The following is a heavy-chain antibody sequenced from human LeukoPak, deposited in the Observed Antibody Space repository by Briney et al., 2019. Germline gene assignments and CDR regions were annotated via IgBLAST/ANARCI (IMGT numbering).Heavy chain of an antibody. CDR1: GGSFSTYA. Sequence: ASVKVSCKASGGSFSTYAVSWVRPAPGRGRDWMGRMYPMLGVDNYAQGFQGRVTITAEKSTGTAYMELNSLTSEDTAVYYCAREGSGTSSPMAYWGQGTLVTVSS. V-gene: IGHV1-69*04. D-gene: IGHD1-14*01. CDR2: MYPMLGVD. CDR3: AREGSGTSSPMAY. J-gene: IGHJ4*02.